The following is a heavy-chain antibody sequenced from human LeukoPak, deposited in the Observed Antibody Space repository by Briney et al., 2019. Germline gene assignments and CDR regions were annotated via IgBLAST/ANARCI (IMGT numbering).Heavy chain of an antibody. Sequence: GGSLRLSCTASGFTFKGYSLNWVRQAPGKGLEWVSYISGNSAIIHYADFVGGRFTISRDDAKNSVFLQMTRLRADDTAIYYCATLYISSPFDHWGQGTLVTVSS. CDR1: GFTFKGYS. D-gene: IGHD6-6*01. CDR2: ISGNSAII. CDR3: ATLYISSPFDH. V-gene: IGHV3-48*01. J-gene: IGHJ4*02.